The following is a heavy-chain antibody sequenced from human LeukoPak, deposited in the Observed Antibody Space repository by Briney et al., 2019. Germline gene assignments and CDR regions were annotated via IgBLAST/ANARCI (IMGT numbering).Heavy chain of an antibody. CDR2: IYHSGST. D-gene: IGHD1-26*01. V-gene: IGHV4-38-2*02. CDR1: GYSISSGYY. J-gene: IGHJ6*03. CDR3: ARQRGYSGSHWAYYYYMDV. Sequence: SETLSLTCTVSGYSISSGYYWGWIRQPPGKGLEWIGSIYHSGSTYYNPSLKSRVTISVDTSKNQFSLKLSSVTAADTAVYYCARQRGYSGSHWAYYYYMDVWGKGTTVTISS.